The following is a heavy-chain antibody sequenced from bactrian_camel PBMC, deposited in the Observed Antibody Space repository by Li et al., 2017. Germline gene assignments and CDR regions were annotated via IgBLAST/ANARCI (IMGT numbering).Heavy chain of an antibody. V-gene: IGHV3S53*01. Sequence: HVQLVESGGGSVQAGGSLTLSCVASGNSLSSNCMGWYRQAPGKECELVSAINVDGTTKYGDSVTGRFTISKDNANNTLYLQMNRLQPEDTAMYYRAADVHCFYCNDGICTPPPRSDYEYWGQGTQVTVS. J-gene: IGHJ4*01. CDR2: INVDGTT. D-gene: IGHD1*01. CDR3: AADVHCFYCNDGICTPPPRSDYEY. CDR1: GNSLSSNC.